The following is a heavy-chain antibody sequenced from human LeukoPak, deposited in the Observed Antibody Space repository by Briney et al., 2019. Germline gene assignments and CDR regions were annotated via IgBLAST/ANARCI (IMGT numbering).Heavy chain of an antibody. V-gene: IGHV1-18*01. J-gene: IGHJ4*02. CDR1: GYTFTSYG. Sequence: ASVKVSCKASGYTFTSYGISWVRQAPGQGLEWMGWISAYNGNTNYAQKLQGRVTMTRNTSISTAYMELSSLRSEDTAVYYCASLSSGWNDGKIIDYWGQGTLVTVSS. D-gene: IGHD6-19*01. CDR3: ASLSSGWNDGKIIDY. CDR2: ISAYNGNT.